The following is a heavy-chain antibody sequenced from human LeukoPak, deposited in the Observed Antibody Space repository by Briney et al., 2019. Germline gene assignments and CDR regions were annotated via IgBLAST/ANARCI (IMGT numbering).Heavy chain of an antibody. CDR1: GYSISSGYY. V-gene: IGHV4-38-2*02. CDR3: AREGGAGAFDI. Sequence: PSETLSLTCTVSGYSISSGYYWGWIRQPPGKGLEWIGSIYHSGGTYYNPSLKSRVTISVDTSKNQFSLKLSSVTAADTAVYYCAREGGAGAFDIWGQGTMVTVSS. D-gene: IGHD3-16*01. J-gene: IGHJ3*02. CDR2: IYHSGGT.